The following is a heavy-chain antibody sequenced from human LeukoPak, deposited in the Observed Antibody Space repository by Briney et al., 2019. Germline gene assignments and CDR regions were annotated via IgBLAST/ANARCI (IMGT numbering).Heavy chain of an antibody. Sequence: GGSLRLSCAASGFTVDSNYLSWVRQAPGKGLEWVSTIYTGGNTYYAASVKGRFTISRDFFKNTVFLHMNSLRAEDTAMYYCARGDDSGYYDYFDYWGQGALVTVSS. D-gene: IGHD3-22*01. V-gene: IGHV3-53*01. J-gene: IGHJ4*02. CDR2: IYTGGNT. CDR3: ARGDDSGYYDYFDY. CDR1: GFTVDSNY.